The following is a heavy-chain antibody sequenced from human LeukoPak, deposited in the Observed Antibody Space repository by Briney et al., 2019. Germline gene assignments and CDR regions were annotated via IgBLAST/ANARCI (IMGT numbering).Heavy chain of an antibody. J-gene: IGHJ4*02. CDR3: ANLGANTRISGDY. CDR1: GFIFSNYA. D-gene: IGHD1-14*01. CDR2: VRGSGGDT. Sequence: PGGSLRLSCTASGFIFSNYAMSWVRQAPGKGLEWVSEVRGSGGDTYYADSVKGRFPISRDNSKKMLYLQMSSLRAEDTAVYYCANLGANTRISGDYWGQGTLVTVSS. V-gene: IGHV3-23*01.